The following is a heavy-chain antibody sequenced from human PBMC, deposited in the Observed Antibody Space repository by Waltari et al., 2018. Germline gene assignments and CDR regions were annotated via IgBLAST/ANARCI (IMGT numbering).Heavy chain of an antibody. J-gene: IGHJ5*02. CDR3: ARERGTYYSASSGYYP. Sequence: QVQLQESGPGLVKPSQTLSLTCTVSGGSISSGSYYWSWIRQPAGKGLEWIGYIDTRGGTNDTPSPKGRVNISVDTSKNQCSQKLSSGTAADTAGYYFARERGTYYSASSGYYPWGQGTLVTVSS. V-gene: IGHV4-61*09. D-gene: IGHD3-22*01. CDR2: IDTRGGT. CDR1: GGSISSGSYY.